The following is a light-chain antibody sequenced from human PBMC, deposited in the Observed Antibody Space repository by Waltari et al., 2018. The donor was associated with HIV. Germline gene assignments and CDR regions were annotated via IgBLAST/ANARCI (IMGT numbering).Light chain of an antibody. V-gene: IGLV2-11*03. CDR1: SSGFGGYNY. Sequence: SSGFGGYNYVSWYQQHPNKAPKLMIYDVTKRPSGVPDRFSGSKSGNTASLTISGLQADDEADYYCCAYAGSYTLFGGGTKVTVL. CDR2: DVT. CDR3: CAYAGSYTL. J-gene: IGLJ3*02.